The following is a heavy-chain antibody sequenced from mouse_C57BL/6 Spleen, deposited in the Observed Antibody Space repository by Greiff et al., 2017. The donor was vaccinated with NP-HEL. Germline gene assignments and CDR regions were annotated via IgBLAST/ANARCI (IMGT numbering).Heavy chain of an antibody. J-gene: IGHJ3*01. D-gene: IGHD2-4*01. V-gene: IGHV3-6*01. CDR2: ISYDGSN. CDR3: ARGLGAY. Sequence: VQLKESGPGLVKPSQSLSLTCSVTGYSITSGYYWNWIRQFPGNKLEWMGYISYDGSNNYNPSLKNRISITRDTSKNQFFLKLNSVTTEDTATYYCARGLGAYWGQGTLVTVSA. CDR1: GYSITSGYY.